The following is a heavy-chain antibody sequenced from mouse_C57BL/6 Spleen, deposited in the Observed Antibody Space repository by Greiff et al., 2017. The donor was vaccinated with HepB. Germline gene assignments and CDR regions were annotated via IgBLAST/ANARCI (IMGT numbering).Heavy chain of an antibody. J-gene: IGHJ1*03. CDR3: ARGGFYGSSSWYFEV. D-gene: IGHD1-1*01. CDR2: IDPSDSYT. CDR1: GYTFTSYW. V-gene: IGHV1-69*01. Sequence: VQLQQPGAELVMPGASVKLSCKASGYTFTSYWMHWVKQRPGQGLEWIGEIDPSDSYTNYNQKFKGKSTLTVDKSSSTAYMQLSSLTSEDSAVYYWARGGFYGSSSWYFEVWGTGTTVTVSS.